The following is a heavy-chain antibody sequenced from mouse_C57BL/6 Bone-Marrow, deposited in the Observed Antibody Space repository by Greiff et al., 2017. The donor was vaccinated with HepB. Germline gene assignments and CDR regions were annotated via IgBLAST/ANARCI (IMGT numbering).Heavy chain of an antibody. J-gene: IGHJ4*01. CDR2: ISGGGGNT. CDR3: ARREAMDY. V-gene: IGHV5-9*01. CDR1: GFTFSSYT. Sequence: EVKLVESGGGLVKPGGSLKLSCAASGFTFSSYTMSWVRQTPEKRLEWVATISGGGGNTYYPDSVKGRFTISRDNAKNTLYLQMSSLRSEDTAWYYCARREAMDYWGQGTSVTVSS.